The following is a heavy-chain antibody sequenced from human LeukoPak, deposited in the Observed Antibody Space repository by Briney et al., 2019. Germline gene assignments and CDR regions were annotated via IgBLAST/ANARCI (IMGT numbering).Heavy chain of an antibody. CDR1: GFTFSNAW. CDR3: ARDPYTMIKEAGYFDY. V-gene: IGHV3-15*01. CDR2: IKSKTDGGTT. Sequence: GGSLRLSCAASGFTFSNAWMSWVRQAPGKGLEWVGRIKSKTDGGTTDYAAPVKGRFTISRDDSKNTLYLQMNSLRAEDTAVYYCARDPYTMIKEAGYFDYWGQGTLVTVSS. D-gene: IGHD3-22*01. J-gene: IGHJ4*02.